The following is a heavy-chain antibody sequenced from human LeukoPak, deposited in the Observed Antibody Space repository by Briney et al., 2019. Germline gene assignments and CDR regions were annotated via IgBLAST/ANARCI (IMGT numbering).Heavy chain of an antibody. Sequence: SQTLSLTCAISGDIVSSKSAAWNWIRQSPSRGLEWLGRTYYRSKWSSGYAESVKSRITINPDTSKNQFSLQLNSVTPEDTAVYYCARDSPLTTVTTFPYWYFDLWGRGTLVTVSS. J-gene: IGHJ2*01. V-gene: IGHV6-1*01. D-gene: IGHD4-17*01. CDR1: GDIVSSKSAA. CDR3: ARDSPLTTVTTFPYWYFDL. CDR2: TYYRSKWSS.